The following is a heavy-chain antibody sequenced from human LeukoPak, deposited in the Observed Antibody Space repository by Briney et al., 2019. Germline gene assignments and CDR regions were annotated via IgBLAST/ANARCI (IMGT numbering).Heavy chain of an antibody. J-gene: IGHJ3*02. CDR2: ISGSGGST. D-gene: IGHD4-11*01. V-gene: IGHV3-23*01. Sequence: GGSLRLSCAASGFTFSNYAMSWVRQAPGKGLEWVSVISGSGGSTYYADSVKGRFTISRDNSKNTLFLQMNSLRAEDTAVYYCARNSRYSFDIWGHGTMVTVSS. CDR3: ARNSRYSFDI. CDR1: GFTFSNYA.